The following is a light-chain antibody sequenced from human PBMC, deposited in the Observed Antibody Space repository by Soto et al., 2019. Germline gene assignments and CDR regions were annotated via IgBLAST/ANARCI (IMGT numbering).Light chain of an antibody. CDR2: TES. CDR1: QSVGSN. Sequence: ETVMTQSPDILSVSPGERATLSCRASQSVGSNLAWYQQKPGQAPRLLIYTESIRATDTPARFTGSGSGTEFTLTISSLQSEDFAVYYCHQYNSWPQTFGQGTKVEL. V-gene: IGKV3-15*01. J-gene: IGKJ1*01. CDR3: HQYNSWPQT.